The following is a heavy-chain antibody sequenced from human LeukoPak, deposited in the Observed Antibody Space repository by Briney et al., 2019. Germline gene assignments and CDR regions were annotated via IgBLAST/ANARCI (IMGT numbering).Heavy chain of an antibody. Sequence: GGSLRLSCAASGFTFSSYGMHWVRQAPGKGLEWVAVISYEGSNKYCADSVKRRFTISKDNYKTPLYLQMNSLRAEDTAVYYCARDLNYYDSSGYGHWGQGTLVTVSS. D-gene: IGHD3-22*01. CDR1: GFTFSSYG. CDR3: ARDLNYYDSSGYGH. CDR2: ISYEGSNK. J-gene: IGHJ4*02. V-gene: IGHV3-30*03.